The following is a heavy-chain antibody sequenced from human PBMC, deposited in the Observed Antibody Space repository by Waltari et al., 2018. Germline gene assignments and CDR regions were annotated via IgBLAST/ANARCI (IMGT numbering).Heavy chain of an antibody. CDR1: GYSFTDYL. V-gene: IGHV1-2*02. CDR2: INPKNGDT. D-gene: IGHD1-26*01. Sequence: QVQLVQSGPEVKKPGASVKVSCQASGYSFTDYLLTWVRQTPGQGLVWLGWINPKNGDTGYAENFLGRVTMTRDTSINTVYMDLSGLRSDDTAVFYCARDPGPIVGAPDYWGQGTLVTVSS. CDR3: ARDPGPIVGAPDY. J-gene: IGHJ4*02.